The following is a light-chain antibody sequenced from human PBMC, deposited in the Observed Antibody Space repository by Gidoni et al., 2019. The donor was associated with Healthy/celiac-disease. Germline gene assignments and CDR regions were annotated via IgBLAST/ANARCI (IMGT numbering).Light chain of an antibody. CDR1: SSNIGSNY. CDR3: AAWDDSLSAV. V-gene: IGLV1-47*01. J-gene: IGLJ2*01. CDR2: RNN. Sequence: QSVLTQPPSASGTPGQRVTISCSVSSSNIGSNYVYWYQQRPGTAPKLLIYRNNQRPSGVPDRFSGSKSVTSASLAISGLRSEDEADYDCAAWDDSLSAVFGGGTKLTVL.